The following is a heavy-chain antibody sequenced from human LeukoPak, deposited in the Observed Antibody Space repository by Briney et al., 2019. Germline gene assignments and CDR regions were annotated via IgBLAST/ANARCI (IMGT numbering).Heavy chain of an antibody. CDR1: GGSIRGYY. Sequence: SETLSLTCTVSGGSIRGYYWSWVRQPPGKGLEWIAYIYYSGSTNYNPSLKSRVTISLDTSKNQFSLKLSSVTAADTAVYYCAVGATHYYMDVWGKGTTVTVSS. CDR3: AVGATHYYMDV. V-gene: IGHV4-59*08. D-gene: IGHD3-16*01. J-gene: IGHJ6*03. CDR2: IYYSGST.